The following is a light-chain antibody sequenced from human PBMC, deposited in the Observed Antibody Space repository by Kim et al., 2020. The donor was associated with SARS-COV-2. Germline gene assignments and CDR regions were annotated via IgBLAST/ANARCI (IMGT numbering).Light chain of an antibody. J-gene: IGLJ2*01. CDR2: YDS. V-gene: IGLV3-21*04. CDR1: NIGSKS. CDR3: QAWDSSSDHPVV. Sequence: PGKTARITCGGNNIGSKSVHWYQQKPGQAPVLVIYYDSDRPSGIPERFSGSNSGNTATLTISRVEAGDEADYYCQAWDSSSDHPVVFGGGTKLTVL.